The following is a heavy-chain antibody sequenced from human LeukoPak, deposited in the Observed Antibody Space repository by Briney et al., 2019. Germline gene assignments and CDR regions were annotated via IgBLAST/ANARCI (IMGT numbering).Heavy chain of an antibody. CDR3: AKAMYGDYAYYFDY. V-gene: IGHV3-23*01. D-gene: IGHD4-17*01. J-gene: IGHJ4*02. CDR2: ISGSGGST. CDR1: GFTFSSYA. Sequence: GGSLRLSCAASGFTFSSYAMSWVRQAPGKGLEWVSAISGSGGSTYYADSVRGRFTISRDNSENTLYLQMNSLRAEDTAVYYCAKAMYGDYAYYFDYWGQGTLVTVSS.